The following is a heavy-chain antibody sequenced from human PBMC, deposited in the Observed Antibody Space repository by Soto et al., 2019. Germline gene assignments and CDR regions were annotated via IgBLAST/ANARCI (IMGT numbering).Heavy chain of an antibody. CDR2: ISYDGSNK. Sequence: QVQLVESGGGVVQPGRSLRLSCAASKFTFSSYGMHWVRQAPGKGLEWVAVISYDGSNKYYADSVKGRFTISRDNSKSTLYLQMNSLRAEDTAVYYCAKDRGIVATSCHDMDVWGQGTTVTVSS. D-gene: IGHD5-12*01. J-gene: IGHJ6*02. V-gene: IGHV3-30*18. CDR1: KFTFSSYG. CDR3: AKDRGIVATSCHDMDV.